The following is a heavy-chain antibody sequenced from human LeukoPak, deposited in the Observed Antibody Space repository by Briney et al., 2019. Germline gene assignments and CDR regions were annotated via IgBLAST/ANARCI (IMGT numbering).Heavy chain of an antibody. CDR3: ARGAAFNYDFWSGYYIPNWFDP. J-gene: IGHJ5*02. CDR1: RYTFTSYD. Sequence: GASVKVSCKASRYTFTSYDINGVRQATGQGREWMGWRNPNSVNTGYAQKFQGRVTITRNTSMSTPSMELSSLRAEDTAVYYCARGAAFNYDFWSGYYIPNWFDPWGQGTLVTVSS. CDR2: RNPNSVNT. V-gene: IGHV1-8*03. D-gene: IGHD3-3*01.